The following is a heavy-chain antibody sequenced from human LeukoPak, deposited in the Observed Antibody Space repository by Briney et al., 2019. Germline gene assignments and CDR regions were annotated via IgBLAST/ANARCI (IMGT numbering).Heavy chain of an antibody. J-gene: IGHJ4*02. D-gene: IGHD3-3*02. CDR2: ITPKSGDT. Sequence: SVKVSCKASGYTFSDFYIHWVRQAPGQGLEYVGWITPKSGDTYSPQRFQGRVTMTRDASISTAYMELSSLRSDDTAVYFCARVRLADERAWAYWGQGTLVTVSS. CDR1: GYTFSDFY. CDR3: ARVRLADERAWAY. V-gene: IGHV1-2*02.